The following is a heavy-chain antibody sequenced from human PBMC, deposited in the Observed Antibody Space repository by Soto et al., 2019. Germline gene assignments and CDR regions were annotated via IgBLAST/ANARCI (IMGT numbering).Heavy chain of an antibody. CDR1: GFTFSDYY. Sequence: QVQLVESGGGLVKPGGSLRLSCAASGFTFSDYYMSWIRQAPGKGLEWVPYISSSGSTIYYTDSVKGRFTISRDNAKNSLYLQMNSLRAEDTAVYYCARDYQLLSMRAFDIWGQGTMVTVSS. D-gene: IGHD2-2*01. CDR3: ARDYQLLSMRAFDI. V-gene: IGHV3-11*01. J-gene: IGHJ3*02. CDR2: ISSSGSTI.